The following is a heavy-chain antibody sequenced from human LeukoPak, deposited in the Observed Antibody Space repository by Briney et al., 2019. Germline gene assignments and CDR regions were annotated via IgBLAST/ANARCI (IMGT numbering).Heavy chain of an antibody. D-gene: IGHD5-18*01. Sequence: SETLSLTCTVSGGSISSYYWSWIRQPPGKGLEWIGYIYYSGSTYYNPSLKSRVTISVDTSKNQFSLKLSSVTVADTAVYYCAREDTAMVHDAFDIWGQGTMVTVSS. V-gene: IGHV4-59*12. J-gene: IGHJ3*02. CDR3: AREDTAMVHDAFDI. CDR2: IYYSGST. CDR1: GGSISSYY.